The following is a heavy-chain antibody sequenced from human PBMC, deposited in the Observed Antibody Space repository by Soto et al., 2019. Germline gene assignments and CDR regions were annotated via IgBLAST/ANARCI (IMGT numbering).Heavy chain of an antibody. Sequence: QVQLVQSGAEEKKPGASVKVSCKASGYTFTSYAMHWVHQAPGQRLEWMGWINAGNGNTKYSQKFKGRVTITRDTSASTAYMELSSLRSEDTAVYYCARAWVVVTAPDYWGQGTLVTVSS. CDR2: INAGNGNT. V-gene: IGHV1-3*05. CDR1: GYTFTSYA. J-gene: IGHJ4*02. CDR3: ARAWVVVTAPDY. D-gene: IGHD2-21*02.